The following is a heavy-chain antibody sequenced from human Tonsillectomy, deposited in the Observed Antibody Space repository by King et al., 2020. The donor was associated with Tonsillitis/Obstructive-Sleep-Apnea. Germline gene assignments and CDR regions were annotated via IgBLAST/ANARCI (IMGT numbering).Heavy chain of an antibody. CDR1: GYSFTSYW. D-gene: IGHD3-9*01. CDR3: ARLPEYYYILTGYYYNYYMDV. CDR2: IYPGDSDT. J-gene: IGHJ6*03. Sequence: QLVQSGAEVKKPGESLKISCKGSGYSFTSYWIGWVRQMPGKGLEWMGIIYPGDSDTRYSPSFQGQVTISADKSISTAYLQWSSLNASDTAMYYCARLPEYYYILTGYYYNYYMDVWGKGTTVTVS. V-gene: IGHV5-51*01.